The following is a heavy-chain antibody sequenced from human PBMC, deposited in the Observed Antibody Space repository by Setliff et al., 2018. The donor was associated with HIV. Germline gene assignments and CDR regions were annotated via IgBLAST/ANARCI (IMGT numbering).Heavy chain of an antibody. J-gene: IGHJ4*02. CDR2: FNAGDDNT. CDR1: GYTFSTNA. V-gene: IGHV1-3*01. D-gene: IGHD6-19*01. CDR3: ARGSCSGCYLSDY. Sequence: ASVKVSCKAFGYTFSTNAIHWVRQAPGQRLEWMGYFNAGDDNTRYSEKFQGRVTITRDKSANTAYMELSSLRSEDTAVYYCARGSCSGCYLSDYWGLGTLVTVSS.